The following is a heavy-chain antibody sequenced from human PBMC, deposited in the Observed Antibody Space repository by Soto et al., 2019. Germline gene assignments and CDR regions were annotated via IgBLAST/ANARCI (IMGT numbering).Heavy chain of an antibody. J-gene: IGHJ5*02. CDR1: GFTFSSYA. D-gene: IGHD2-2*01. V-gene: IGHV3-30-3*01. Sequence: QVQLVESGGGVVQPGRSLRLSCAASGFTFSSYAMHWVRQAPGKGLECVAVISYDGSNKYYADSVKGRFTISRDNSKNTLYLQMNSLRAEDTAVYYCARGLGYCISTSCYARWFDPWGQGTLVTVSS. CDR3: ARGLGYCISTSCYARWFDP. CDR2: ISYDGSNK.